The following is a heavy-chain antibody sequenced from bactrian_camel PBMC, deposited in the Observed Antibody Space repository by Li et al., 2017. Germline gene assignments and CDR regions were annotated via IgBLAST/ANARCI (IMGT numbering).Heavy chain of an antibody. V-gene: IGHV3S53*01. CDR2: FDVNGRK. CDR3: AAFRILGMAGRCSDFGY. Sequence: HVQLVESGGGSVEAGGSLRLSCAASGNSYRSNCIGWYRQGPGKEREGVAAFDVNGRKTYANSVKGRFTISQGSVKNTVYLEMNELRPEDTAMYYCAAFRILGMAGRCSDFGYWGQGTQVTVS. D-gene: IGHD3*01. CDR1: GNSYRSNC. J-gene: IGHJ6*01.